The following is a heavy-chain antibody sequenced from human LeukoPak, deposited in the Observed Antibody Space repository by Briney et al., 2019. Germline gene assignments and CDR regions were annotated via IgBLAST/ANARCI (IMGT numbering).Heavy chain of an antibody. D-gene: IGHD2-2*01. CDR2: INSDGSST. CDR3: ATDVPAVTIFGY. J-gene: IGHJ4*02. CDR1: GFTFSTYW. V-gene: IGHV3-74*01. Sequence: GGSLRLSCAASGFTFSTYWMHWVRQAPGTGLVWVSLINSDGSSTNYADSAKGRFTISRDNAKNTLYLQMNSLRAEDTAVYYCATDVPAVTIFGYWGQGTLVTVSS.